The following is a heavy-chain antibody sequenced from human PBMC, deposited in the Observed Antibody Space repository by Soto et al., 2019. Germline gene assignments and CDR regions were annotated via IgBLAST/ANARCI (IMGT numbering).Heavy chain of an antibody. Sequence: EVQLLESGGGLVQPGGSLRLSCAASGFTFSSYAMSWVRQAPGKGLEWVSAISGSGGSTYYADSVKGRFTISRDNSKNTLYLQMNSLRAEDTAVYYCAKGVSSGREDYYYGMDVWGQGTTVTVSS. D-gene: IGHD3-22*01. CDR1: GFTFSSYA. CDR2: ISGSGGST. V-gene: IGHV3-23*01. CDR3: AKGVSSGREDYYYGMDV. J-gene: IGHJ6*02.